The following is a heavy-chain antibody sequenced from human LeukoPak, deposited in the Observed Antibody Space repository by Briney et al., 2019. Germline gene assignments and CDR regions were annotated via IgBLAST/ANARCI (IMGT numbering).Heavy chain of an antibody. D-gene: IGHD3-22*01. CDR2: ISSSSSSTI. CDR3: ARPRDSSPYYFDY. V-gene: IGHV3-48*01. CDR1: GFTFSSYS. J-gene: IGHJ4*02. Sequence: GGSLRLSCAASGFTFSSYSMNWVRQAPGKGLEWVSYISSSSSSTIYYTDSVKGRFTISRDNAKNSLYLQMNSLRAEDTAVYYCARPRDSSPYYFDYWGQGTLVTVSS.